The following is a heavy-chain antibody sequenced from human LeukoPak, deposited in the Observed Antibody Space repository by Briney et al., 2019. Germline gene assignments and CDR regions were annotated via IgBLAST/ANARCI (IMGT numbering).Heavy chain of an antibody. J-gene: IGHJ4*02. CDR1: GYTFTGFY. CDR2: INPDRGGT. D-gene: IGHD2-2*01. V-gene: IGHV1-2*02. CDR3: VREDFVVIPAAMGGDY. Sequence: ASVKVSCKASGYTFTGFYIHWVRQAPGQGLEWMGWINPDRGGTNYAQKFQGRVTLTRDTSINTAYMELSGLTSDDTAMYYCVREDFVVIPAAMGGDYWGQGTLVIVSS.